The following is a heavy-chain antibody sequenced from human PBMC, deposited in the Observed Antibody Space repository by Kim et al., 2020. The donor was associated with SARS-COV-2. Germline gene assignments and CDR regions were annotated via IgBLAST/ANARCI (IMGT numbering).Heavy chain of an antibody. CDR2: IWYDGSNK. V-gene: IGHV3-33*01. J-gene: IGHJ5*02. CDR1: GFTFSSYG. Sequence: GGSLRLSCAASGFTFSSYGMHWVRQAPGKGLEWVAVIWYDGSNKYYADSVKGRFTISRDNSKNTLYLQMNSLRAEDTAVYYCAIDGEETRTIFGVVITYNWFDPWGQGTLVTVSS. CDR3: AIDGEETRTIFGVVITYNWFDP. D-gene: IGHD3-3*01.